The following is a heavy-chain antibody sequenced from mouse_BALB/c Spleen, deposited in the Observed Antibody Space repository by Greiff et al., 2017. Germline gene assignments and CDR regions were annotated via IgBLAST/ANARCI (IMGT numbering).Heavy chain of an antibody. J-gene: IGHJ1*01. D-gene: IGHD1-1*02. CDR1: GFNIKDYY. CDR2: IDPENGNT. Sequence: EVKLVESGAELVRPGALVKLSCKASGFNIKDYYMHWVKQRPEQGLEWIGWIDPENGNTIYDPKFQGKASITADTSSNTAYLQLSSLTSEDTAVYYCARRVGNLYWYFDVWGAGTTVTVSS. V-gene: IGHV14-1*02. CDR3: ARRVGNLYWYFDV.